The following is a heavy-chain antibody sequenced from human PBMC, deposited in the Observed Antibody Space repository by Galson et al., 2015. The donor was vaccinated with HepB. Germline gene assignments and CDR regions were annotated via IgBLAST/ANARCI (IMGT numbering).Heavy chain of an antibody. V-gene: IGHV3-21*01. D-gene: IGHD4-23*01. CDR1: GFTFSSYS. CDR3: ARDVSGLDGGPRGSFGYYYFDY. CDR2: ISSSSSYI. Sequence: LRLSCAASGFTFSSYSMNWVRQAPGKGLEWVSSISSSSSYIYYADSVKGRFTISRDNAKNSLYLQMNSLRAEDTAVYYCARDVSGLDGGPRGSFGYYYFDYWGQGTLVTVSS. J-gene: IGHJ4*02.